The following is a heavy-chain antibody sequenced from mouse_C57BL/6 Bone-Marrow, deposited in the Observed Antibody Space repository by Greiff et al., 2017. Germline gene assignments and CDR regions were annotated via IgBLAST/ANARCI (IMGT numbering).Heavy chain of an antibody. D-gene: IGHD1-1*01. J-gene: IGHJ3*01. CDR1: GYAFSSSW. V-gene: IGHV1-82*01. CDR2: IYPGDGDT. CDR3: ARLLRGFAY. Sequence: VKLQESGPELVKPGASVKISCKASGYAFSSSWMNWVKQRPGKGLEWIGRIYPGDGDTNYNGKFKGKATLTADKSSSTAYMQLSSLTSADSAVYFCARLLRGFAYWGQGTLVTVSA.